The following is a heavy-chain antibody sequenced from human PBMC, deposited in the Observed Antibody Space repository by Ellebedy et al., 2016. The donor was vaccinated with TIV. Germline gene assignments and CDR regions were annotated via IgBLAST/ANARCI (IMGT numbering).Heavy chain of an antibody. CDR3: AKSAGESSGYYFGY. CDR2: IRGTGDNT. Sequence: GESLKISCAASGFTFGNYAMDWVRQAPGKGLEWVATIRGTGDNTYYADSVRGRFTNSRDNSKTTLYLQMNSLRAEDTAEYYCAKSAGESSGYYFGYWGQGTLVTVSS. J-gene: IGHJ4*02. D-gene: IGHD3-22*01. V-gene: IGHV3-23*01. CDR1: GFTFGNYA.